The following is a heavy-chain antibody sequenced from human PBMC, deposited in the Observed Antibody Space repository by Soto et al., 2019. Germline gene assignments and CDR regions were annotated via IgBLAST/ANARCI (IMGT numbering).Heavy chain of an antibody. CDR1: GGTFSGYY. CDR3: ASQGGDYDNDNWFDP. D-gene: IGHD4-17*01. CDR2: INHSGST. Sequence: SETMAITCAVYGGTFSGYYWSGIRKHPGKGLEWIGEINHSGSTNYNPSLKSRVTISVDTSKNQFSLKLSSVTAADTAVYYCASQGGDYDNDNWFDPLGQGTLVTVSS. J-gene: IGHJ5*02. V-gene: IGHV4-34*01.